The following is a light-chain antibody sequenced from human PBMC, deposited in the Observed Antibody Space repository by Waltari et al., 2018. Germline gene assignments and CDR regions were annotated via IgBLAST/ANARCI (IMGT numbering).Light chain of an antibody. V-gene: IGLV2-14*03. J-gene: IGLJ3*02. CDR3: SSHTTRSTWV. CDR2: DVR. Sequence: QSALTQPASVSGSPGQSITLSCTGTTSDIGYYDYVSWYQHHLGRAPKLIIYDVRERPSGVSDRFSGSKSGNTASLIISGLQADDEADYYCSSHTTRSTWVFGGGTKLTVL. CDR1: TSDIGYYDY.